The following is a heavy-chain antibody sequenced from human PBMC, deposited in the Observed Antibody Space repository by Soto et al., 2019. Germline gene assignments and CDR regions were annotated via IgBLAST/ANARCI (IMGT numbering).Heavy chain of an antibody. CDR3: ARVPWQLATRGPWYY. V-gene: IGHV4-34*01. CDR1: GGSFSGYY. Sequence: SETLSLTCAVYGGSFSGYYWSWIRQPPEKGLEWIGEMNHSGSTNYNPSLKSRVTISADTSKNEVSLKLMSVTAADTAVYYCARVPWQLATRGPWYYWGQGTLVTVSS. D-gene: IGHD6-6*01. J-gene: IGHJ4*02. CDR2: MNHSGST.